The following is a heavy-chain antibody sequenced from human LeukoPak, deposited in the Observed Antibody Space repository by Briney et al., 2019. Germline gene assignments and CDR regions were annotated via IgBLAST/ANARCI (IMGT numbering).Heavy chain of an antibody. CDR3: ARGGGLDV. J-gene: IGHJ6*02. D-gene: IGHD3-16*01. CDR1: GFTFDDYA. Sequence: SGGSLRLSCAASGFTFDDYAMHWVRQAPGKGLEWVSSISWNSANIGYADSVKGRFTISRDNAKNSLYLQMSNLRAEDTAVYFCARGGGLDVWGQGATVTVSS. V-gene: IGHV3-9*01. CDR2: ISWNSANI.